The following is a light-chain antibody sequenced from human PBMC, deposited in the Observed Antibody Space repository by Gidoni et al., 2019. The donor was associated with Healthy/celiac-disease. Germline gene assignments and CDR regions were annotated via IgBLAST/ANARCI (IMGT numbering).Light chain of an antibody. V-gene: IGKV3-15*01. CDR1: QRVSSN. CDR3: QQYNNWPPWT. J-gene: IGKJ1*01. CDR2: GAS. Sequence: ELVMTQSPATLSVSPGERATLSCRASQRVSSNLAWYQQKPGQAPRLLIYGASTRATGIPARFSGSGSGTEFTLTISSLQSEDCAVYYCQQYNNWPPWTFGQGTKVEIK.